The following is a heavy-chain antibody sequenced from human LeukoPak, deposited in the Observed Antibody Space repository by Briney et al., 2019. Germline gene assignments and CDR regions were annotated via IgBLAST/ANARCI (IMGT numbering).Heavy chain of an antibody. Sequence: PGGSLRLSCAASGFTFSSYSMNWVRQAPGKGLEWVSSISSSSSYIYYADSVKGRFTTSRDNSKNTLYLQMNSLRAEDTAVYYCAKGSPGEEGVLVPFDYWGQGTLVTVSS. D-gene: IGHD7-27*01. CDR2: ISSSSSYI. CDR3: AKGSPGEEGVLVPFDY. J-gene: IGHJ4*02. CDR1: GFTFSSYS. V-gene: IGHV3-21*04.